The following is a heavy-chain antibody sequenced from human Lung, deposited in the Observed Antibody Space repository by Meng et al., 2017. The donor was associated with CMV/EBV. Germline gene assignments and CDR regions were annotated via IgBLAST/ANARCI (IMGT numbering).Heavy chain of an antibody. CDR3: ARGGDYGDFHDPFDY. V-gene: IGHV1-18*01. J-gene: IGHJ4*02. CDR1: RNFFTRHA. D-gene: IGHD4-17*01. CDR2: ISADNQNT. Sequence: ASXXVSXKAPRNFFTRHAITWVRQAPGQGLEWMGWISADNQNTNLIQKFQGRITLTTDTSTSTAYMELRSLRSDDTAVYYCARGGDYGDFHDPFDYWGQGXLVTVSS.